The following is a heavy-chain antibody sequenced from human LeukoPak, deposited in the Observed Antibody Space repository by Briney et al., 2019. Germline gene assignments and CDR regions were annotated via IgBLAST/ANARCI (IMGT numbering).Heavy chain of an antibody. CDR2: ISSNGGST. J-gene: IGHJ6*04. V-gene: IGHV3-64D*06. CDR3: VNSYGKEYYGMDV. Sequence: GSLRLSCSASGFTFSSYAMHWVRQASGKGLEYVSAISSNGGSTYYADSVKGRFTISRDNSKNTLYLQMSSLRAEDTAVYYCVNSYGKEYYGMDVWGKGTTVTVSS. CDR1: GFTFSSYA. D-gene: IGHD4-17*01.